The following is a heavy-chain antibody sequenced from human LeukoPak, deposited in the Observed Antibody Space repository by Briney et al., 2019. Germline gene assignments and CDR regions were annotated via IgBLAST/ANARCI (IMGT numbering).Heavy chain of an antibody. CDR3: ARSQYPYYYGSGSYCPFDY. CDR1: GYTFTSYG. D-gene: IGHD3-10*01. CDR2: ISAYNGNT. Sequence: EASAKVSCKASGYTFTSYGISWVRQAPGQGLEWMGWISAYNGNTNYAQKLQGRVTMTTDTSTSTAYMELRSLRSDDTAVYYCARSQYPYYYGSGSYCPFDYWGQGTLVTVSS. V-gene: IGHV1-18*01. J-gene: IGHJ4*02.